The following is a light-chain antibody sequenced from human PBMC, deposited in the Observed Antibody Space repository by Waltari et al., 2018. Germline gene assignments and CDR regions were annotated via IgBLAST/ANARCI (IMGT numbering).Light chain of an antibody. V-gene: IGLV3-19*01. CDR2: GPN. CDR3: QSRDATYTRV. Sequence: SSELTQDPTVSVALGQTVSITCQGDSLRRYYASWYQQRPGQAPILILYGPNNRPSGIQDRCAGTTAGKTATLTITAAQAEDEDDCYCQSRDATYTRVFGGGTRLT. CDR1: SLRRYY. J-gene: IGLJ3*02.